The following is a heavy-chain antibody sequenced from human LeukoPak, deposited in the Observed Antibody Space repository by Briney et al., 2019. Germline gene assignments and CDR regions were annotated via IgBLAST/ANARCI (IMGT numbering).Heavy chain of an antibody. CDR1: GFTFSSYF. V-gene: IGHV3-74*01. CDR2: INNDGSST. J-gene: IGHJ4*02. CDR3: AKYYGSGSYGLDS. D-gene: IGHD3-10*01. Sequence: GGSLRLSCAASGFTFSSYFMHWVRQAPGKGLVRVSRINNDGSSTSYADSVKGRFTISRDNAKNTLYLQMNSLRAEDTAVYYCAKYYGSGSYGLDSWGQGTLVTVSS.